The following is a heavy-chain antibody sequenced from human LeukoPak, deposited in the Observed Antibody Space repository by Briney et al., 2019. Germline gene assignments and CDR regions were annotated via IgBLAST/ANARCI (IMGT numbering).Heavy chain of an antibody. CDR1: GGSISSSSYS. CDR2: IYYSGST. CDR3: ARESGSYYGIDY. D-gene: IGHD1-26*01. V-gene: IGHV4-39*02. Sequence: SETLSLTCTVSGGSISSSSYSWGWIRQPPGRGLEWIGSIYYSGSTYYNPSLKSRVTISVDTSKNQFSLKLSSVTAADTAVYYCARESGSYYGIDYWGQGTLVTVSS. J-gene: IGHJ4*02.